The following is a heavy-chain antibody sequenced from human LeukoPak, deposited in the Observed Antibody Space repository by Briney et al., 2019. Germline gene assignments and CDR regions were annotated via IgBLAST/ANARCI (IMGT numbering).Heavy chain of an antibody. J-gene: IGHJ4*02. V-gene: IGHV3-23*01. CDR3: AKDNNDFWSGEDY. D-gene: IGHD3-3*01. CDR1: GFTFSSYS. CDR2: ISGSGGST. Sequence: GGSLRLSCAASGFTFSSYSMNWVRQAPGKGLEWVSAISGSGGSTYYADSVKGRFTISRDDSKNTLYLQMNSLRAEDTAVYYCAKDNNDFWSGEDYWGQGTLVTVPS.